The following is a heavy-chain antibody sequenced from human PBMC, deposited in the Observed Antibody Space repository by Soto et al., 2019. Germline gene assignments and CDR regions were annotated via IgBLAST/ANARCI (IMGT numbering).Heavy chain of an antibody. D-gene: IGHD6-6*01. CDR3: ARQATPSIAARHFDY. CDR2: ISDHNGDT. V-gene: IGHV1-18*01. CDR1: GYTFSTSG. Sequence: QVQLVQSGAEVKEPGASVKVSCKASGYTFSTSGITWVRQAPGQGLEWMGWISDHNGDTKYAQKLQGRVTMTTDTSTSTAYMELRSLRSDDTAIYYCARQATPSIAARHFDYWGQGTLVTVSS. J-gene: IGHJ4*02.